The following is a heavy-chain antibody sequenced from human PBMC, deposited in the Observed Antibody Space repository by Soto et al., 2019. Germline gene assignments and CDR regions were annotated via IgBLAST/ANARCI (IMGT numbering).Heavy chain of an antibody. CDR1: GFTFSSYG. J-gene: IGHJ4*02. CDR2: ISYDGSNK. Sequence: ESGGGVVQPGRSLRLSCAASGFTFSSYGMHWVRQAPGKGLEWVAVISYDGSNKYYADSVKGRFTISRDNSKNTLYLQMNSLRAEDTAVYYCAKDSQAGFDYWGQGTLVTVSS. CDR3: AKDSQAGFDY. V-gene: IGHV3-30*18.